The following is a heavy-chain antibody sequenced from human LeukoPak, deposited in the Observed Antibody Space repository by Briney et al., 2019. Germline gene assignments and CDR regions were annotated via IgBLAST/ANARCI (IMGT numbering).Heavy chain of an antibody. CDR3: ARGHDYGDYVFYYYYYYMDV. CDR1: GFTFSSYA. CDR2: ISSNGGST. D-gene: IGHD4-17*01. Sequence: GGSLRLSCAASGFTFSSYAMHWVRQAPGKGLEYVSAISSNGGSTYYANSVKGRFTISRDNSKNTLYLQMGSLRAEDMAVYYCARGHDYGDYVFYYYYYYMDVWGKGTTVTVSS. V-gene: IGHV3-64*01. J-gene: IGHJ6*03.